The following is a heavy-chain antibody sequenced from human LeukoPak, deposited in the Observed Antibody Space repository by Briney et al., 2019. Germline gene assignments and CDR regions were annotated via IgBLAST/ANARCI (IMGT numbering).Heavy chain of an antibody. CDR3: ARRLGL. CDR2: INHSGSA. J-gene: IGHJ2*01. CDR1: GGSFSGYY. Sequence: SETLSLTCAVYGGSFSGYYWTWIRQPPGKGLEWIGEINHSGSANYNPSLNSRVTISVDTSKNQFSLKLSSVTAADTAVYYCARRLGLWGRGTLVTVSS. V-gene: IGHV4-34*01.